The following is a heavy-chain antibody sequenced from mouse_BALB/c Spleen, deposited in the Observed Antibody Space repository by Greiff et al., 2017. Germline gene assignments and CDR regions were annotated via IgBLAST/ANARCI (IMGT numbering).Heavy chain of an antibody. CDR3: ARSGGPYYFDY. J-gene: IGHJ2*01. Sequence: VQLQQSGAELARPGASVKLSCKASGYAFTSYWMQWVKQRPGQGLEWIGAIYPGDGDTRYTQKFKGKATLTADKSSSTAYMQLSSLASEDSAVYYCARSGGPYYFDYWGQGTTLTVSS. CDR1: GYAFTSYW. V-gene: IGHV1-87*01. CDR2: IYPGDGDT. D-gene: IGHD4-1*01.